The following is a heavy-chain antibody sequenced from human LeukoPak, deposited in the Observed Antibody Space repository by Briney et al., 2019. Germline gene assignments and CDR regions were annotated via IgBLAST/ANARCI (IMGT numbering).Heavy chain of an antibody. CDR2: LRGNGET. Sequence: GGSLRLSCAASGFTFSSYAMSWVRQAPARGLEWVSTLRGNGETFYADSVKGRCTLSRDDSRNMVHLQLPSLRVEDTAIYYCAKAIWVSDANAVLRGQGTQVTVYS. CDR3: AKAIWVSDANAVL. D-gene: IGHD3-10*01. V-gene: IGHV3-23*01. J-gene: IGHJ4*02. CDR1: GFTFSSYA.